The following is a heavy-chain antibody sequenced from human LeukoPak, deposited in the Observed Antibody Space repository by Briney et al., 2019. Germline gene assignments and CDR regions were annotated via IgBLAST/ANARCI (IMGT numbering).Heavy chain of an antibody. D-gene: IGHD2-2*01. Sequence: GGSLRLSCAASGFTFSSYAMSWVRQAPGKGLEWVSAISGSGGSTYYADSVKGRFTISRDNSKNTLYLQMNSLRAEDTAVYYCAKFLARSSTSSPVGYWGQGTLVTVSS. V-gene: IGHV3-23*01. CDR2: ISGSGGST. CDR1: GFTFSSYA. CDR3: AKFLARSSTSSPVGY. J-gene: IGHJ4*02.